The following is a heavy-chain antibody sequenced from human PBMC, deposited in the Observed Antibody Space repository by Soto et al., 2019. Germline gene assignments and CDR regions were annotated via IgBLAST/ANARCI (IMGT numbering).Heavy chain of an antibody. V-gene: IGHV1-2*02. CDR3: ARDRSVRYSSSWYSVLY. J-gene: IGHJ4*02. Sequence: ASVKVSCKASGYTFTGYYMHWVRQAPGQGLEWMGWITPNSGGTNYAQKFQGRVTMTRDTSISTAYMELSRLRSDDTAVYYCARDRSVRYSSSWYSVLYWGQGTLVTVSS. CDR1: GYTFTGYY. D-gene: IGHD6-13*01. CDR2: ITPNSGGT.